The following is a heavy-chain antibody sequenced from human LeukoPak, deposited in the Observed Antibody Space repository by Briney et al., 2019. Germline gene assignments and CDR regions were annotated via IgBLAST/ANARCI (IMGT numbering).Heavy chain of an antibody. CDR2: ISGSGGST. V-gene: IGHV3-23*01. Sequence: GGSLRLSCATSGFTFSSHAMSWVRQAPGKGLEWVSAISGSGGSTYYADSVKGRFTISRDNSKNTLYLQMNSLRAEDTAVYYCAKDNLYYYDSSGSPSDYWGQGTLVTVSS. J-gene: IGHJ4*02. D-gene: IGHD3-22*01. CDR1: GFTFSSHA. CDR3: AKDNLYYYDSSGSPSDY.